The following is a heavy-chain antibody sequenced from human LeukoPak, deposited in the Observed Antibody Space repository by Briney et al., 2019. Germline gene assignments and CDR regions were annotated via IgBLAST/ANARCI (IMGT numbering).Heavy chain of an antibody. CDR2: INSVGSST. V-gene: IGHV3-74*01. D-gene: IGHD3-22*01. J-gene: IGHJ4*02. CDR3: ARGGYNYDNSGYSYSLGY. CDR1: GFALSSYW. Sequence: PGGSLRLSCAASGFALSSYWMHWVRQAPGKGLVWVSRINSVGSSTSYADSVKGRFIISRDNAKNTLYLQMNSLRAEDTAVYYCARGGYNYDNSGYSYSLGYWGQGTLVTVSS.